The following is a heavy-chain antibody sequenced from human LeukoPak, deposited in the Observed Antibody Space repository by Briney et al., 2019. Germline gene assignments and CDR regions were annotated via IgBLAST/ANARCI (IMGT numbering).Heavy chain of an antibody. CDR3: ARGTKIFGVVMVSYYMDV. CDR1: GGSISSYY. D-gene: IGHD3-3*01. CDR2: IYYSGST. J-gene: IGHJ6*03. V-gene: IGHV4-59*01. Sequence: TSETLSLTCTVSGGSISSYYWSWIRQPPGKGLEWIGYIYYSGSTNYNPSLKSRVTISVDTSKNQFSLKLSSVTAADTAVYYCARGTKIFGVVMVSYYMDVWGKGTTVTVSS.